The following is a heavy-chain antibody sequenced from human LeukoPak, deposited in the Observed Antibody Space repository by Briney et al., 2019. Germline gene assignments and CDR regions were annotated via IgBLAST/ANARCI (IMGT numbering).Heavy chain of an antibody. D-gene: IGHD2-15*01. CDR2: IYSGGST. Sequence: GGSLRLSCVASGFTFRRYWLHWVRQPPGKGLEWVSLIYSGGSTFYADSVKGRFTISRDNSKNTLYLQMNSLRAEDTAVYYCARDEYCSGGSCYSDYWGQGTLVTVSS. J-gene: IGHJ4*02. CDR3: ARDEYCSGGSCYSDY. V-gene: IGHV3-66*01. CDR1: GFTFRRYW.